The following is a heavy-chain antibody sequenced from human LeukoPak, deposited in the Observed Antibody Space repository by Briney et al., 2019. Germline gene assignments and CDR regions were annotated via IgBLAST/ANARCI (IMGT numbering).Heavy chain of an antibody. Sequence: PGGSLRLSCAASGFTFSSYGMHWVRQAPGKGLEWVAFIRYDGSNKYYADSVKGRFTISRDNSKNTLYPQMNSLRAEDTAVYYCAKDNYYDSSGYYRPFDYWGQGTLVTVSS. D-gene: IGHD3-22*01. CDR2: IRYDGSNK. J-gene: IGHJ4*02. CDR3: AKDNYYDSSGYYRPFDY. CDR1: GFTFSSYG. V-gene: IGHV3-30*02.